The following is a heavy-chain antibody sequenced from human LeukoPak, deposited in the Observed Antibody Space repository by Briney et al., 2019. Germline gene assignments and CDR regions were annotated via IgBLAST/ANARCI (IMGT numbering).Heavy chain of an antibody. J-gene: IGHJ3*01. D-gene: IGHD6-13*01. CDR3: ARISSSNWYNERGALDV. Sequence: SETLSLTCTVSGGSISSYYWSWVRQPPGKGLEWIGFVYYTGSTNYSPSLKSRVTISVDTSKNQFSLKLRSVTAADTAVYYCARISSSNWYNERGALDVWGQGTMVTVSS. CDR1: GGSISSYY. CDR2: VYYTGST. V-gene: IGHV4-59*01.